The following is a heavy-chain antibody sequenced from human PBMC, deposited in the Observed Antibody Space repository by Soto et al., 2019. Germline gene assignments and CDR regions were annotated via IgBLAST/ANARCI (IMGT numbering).Heavy chain of an antibody. CDR2: IIPIFGTA. D-gene: IGHD4-17*01. CDR3: ARAWDTVKMAWWFDP. J-gene: IGHJ5*02. Sequence: QVQLVQSGAEVKKPGSSVKVSCNASGGTFSSYAISWVRQAPGQGLEWMGGIIPIFGTANYAQKFQGRVTITADESTSTAYMELSSLRSEDTAVYYCARAWDTVKMAWWFDPWGQGTLVTVSS. CDR1: GGTFSSYA. V-gene: IGHV1-69*12.